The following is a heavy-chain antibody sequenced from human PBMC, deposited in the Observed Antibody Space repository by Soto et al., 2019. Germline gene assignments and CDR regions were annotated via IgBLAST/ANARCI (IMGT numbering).Heavy chain of an antibody. J-gene: IGHJ6*02. V-gene: IGHV1-69*13. CDR1: GGTFSSYA. Sequence: GASVKVSCKASGGTFSSYAISWVRQAPGQGLEWMGGIIPIFGTANYAQKFQGRVTITADESTSTAYMELSSLRSEDTAVYYCARALYDYSNYGYYYYGMDVWGQGTTVTVSS. CDR3: ARALYDYSNYGYYYYGMDV. D-gene: IGHD4-4*01. CDR2: IIPIFGTA.